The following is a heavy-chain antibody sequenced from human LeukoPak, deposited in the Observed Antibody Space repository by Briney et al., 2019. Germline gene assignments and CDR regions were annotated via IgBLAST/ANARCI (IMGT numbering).Heavy chain of an antibody. CDR2: IYSGGST. D-gene: IGHD3-22*01. CDR1: GFTVSSNY. Sequence: GGSLRLSCAASGFTVSSNYMSWVRQAPGKGLEWVSVIYSGGSTYYADSVKGRFTISRDNSKNTPYLQMNSLRAEDTAVYYCARVGFTMIDGSANNWFDPWGQGTLVTVSS. J-gene: IGHJ5*02. CDR3: ARVGFTMIDGSANNWFDP. V-gene: IGHV3-53*01.